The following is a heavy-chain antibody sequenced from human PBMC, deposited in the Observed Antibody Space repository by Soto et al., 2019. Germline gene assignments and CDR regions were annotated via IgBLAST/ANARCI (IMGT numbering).Heavy chain of an antibody. CDR2: ISYSGTTI. J-gene: IGHJ4*02. CDR1: GFTFSDYY. D-gene: IGHD1-26*01. Sequence: QVQLVESGGGLVKPGGSLRLSCAASGFTFSDYYMSWIRQAPGKGPQWVSYISYSGTTIYYADSVKGRFTISRDNAKNSLYLQMNSLRAEDTAVYYCARASSGVSTIRYWGQGTLVTVSS. V-gene: IGHV3-11*01. CDR3: ARASSGVSTIRY.